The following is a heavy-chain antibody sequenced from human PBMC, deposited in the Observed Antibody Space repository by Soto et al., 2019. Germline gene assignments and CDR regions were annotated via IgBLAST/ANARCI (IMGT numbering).Heavy chain of an antibody. V-gene: IGHV4-39*01. CDR2: IFYSGST. CDR3: AADSSYYYDSSSYYSNWFDP. CDR1: GGSISGSSYY. Sequence: AXAILSLTFTVSGGSISGSSYYWGWIRQPPGKGLEWIGSIFYSGSTYYNPSLKSRVTLSVDKSKNKFSLKLTSVTAADTSVYYCAADSSYYYDSSSYYSNWFDPWGQGMLVTVSS. J-gene: IGHJ5*02. D-gene: IGHD3-22*01.